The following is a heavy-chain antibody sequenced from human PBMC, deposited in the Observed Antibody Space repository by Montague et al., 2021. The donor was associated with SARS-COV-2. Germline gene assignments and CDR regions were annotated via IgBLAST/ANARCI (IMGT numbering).Heavy chain of an antibody. CDR2: ISSSSSYI. D-gene: IGHD2-15*01. J-gene: IGHJ4*02. CDR1: GFTFSSYS. Sequence: SLRLSGAASGFTFSSYSMNWVRQAPGKGLEWISSISSSSSYIYYSDSVKGRFTISRDNAKNSLYLQMNSLRAEDTAVYYCARDGRHYWGQGTLVTVSS. V-gene: IGHV3-21*01. CDR3: ARDGRHY.